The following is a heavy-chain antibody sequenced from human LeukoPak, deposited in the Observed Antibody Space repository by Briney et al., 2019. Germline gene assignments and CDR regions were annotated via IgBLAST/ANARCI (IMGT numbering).Heavy chain of an antibody. CDR3: AKTAKKYYDSTDFDY. Sequence: PGGSLRLSCAASGFTFSTYAMSWVRQAAGKGLEWVSLISGSGGGTYYADSVKGRFTISRDNSKNTLYLQMNSLRAEDTAVYYCAKTAKKYYDSTDFDYWGQGTLVTVSS. CDR2: ISGSGGGT. J-gene: IGHJ4*02. D-gene: IGHD3-10*01. V-gene: IGHV3-23*01. CDR1: GFTFSTYA.